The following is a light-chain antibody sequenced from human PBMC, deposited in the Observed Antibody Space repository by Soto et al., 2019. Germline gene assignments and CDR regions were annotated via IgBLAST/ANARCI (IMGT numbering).Light chain of an antibody. CDR3: TSCACSSSTVV. CDR2: DVT. Sequence: QSALTQPPSASGSPGQSVTISCTGASSDVGKYNFVSWYQQHPGKAPNLIIYDVTERPSGVPDRFSGSKSGNTASLTVSGLQAEDDADYYCTSCACSSSTVVFGGGTKVTVL. CDR1: SSDVGKYNF. V-gene: IGLV2-8*01. J-gene: IGLJ2*01.